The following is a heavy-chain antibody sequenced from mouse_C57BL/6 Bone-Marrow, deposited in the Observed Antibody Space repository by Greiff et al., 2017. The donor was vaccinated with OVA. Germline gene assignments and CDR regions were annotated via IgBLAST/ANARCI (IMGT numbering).Heavy chain of an antibody. D-gene: IGHD2-1*01. V-gene: IGHV5-15*01. Sequence: DVHLVESGGGLVQPGGSLKLSCAASGFTFSDYGMAWVRQAPRKGPEWVAFISNLAYSIYYADTVTGRFTISRENAKNTLYLEMSSLRSEDTAMYYCARHGGYGNWFAYWGQGTLVTVSA. CDR3: ARHGGYGNWFAY. CDR2: ISNLAYSI. CDR1: GFTFSDYG. J-gene: IGHJ3*01.